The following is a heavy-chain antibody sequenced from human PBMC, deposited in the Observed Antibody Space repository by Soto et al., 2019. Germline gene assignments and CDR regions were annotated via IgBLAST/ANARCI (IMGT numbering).Heavy chain of an antibody. CDR2: IWYDGSNK. V-gene: IGHV3-33*01. J-gene: IGHJ4*02. CDR1: GFTFSSYG. CDR3: ARDHGSSSDLLFY. D-gene: IGHD6-13*01. Sequence: VQLVESGGTLVQPGGSLRLSCAASGFTFSSYGMHWVRQAPGKGLEWVAVIWYDGSNKYYADSVKGRFTISRDNSKNTLYLQMNSLRAEDTAVYYCARDHGSSSDLLFYWGQGTLVTVSS.